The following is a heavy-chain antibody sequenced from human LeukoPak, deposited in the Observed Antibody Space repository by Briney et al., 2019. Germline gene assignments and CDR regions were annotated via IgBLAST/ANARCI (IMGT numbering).Heavy chain of an antibody. V-gene: IGHV3-33*08. CDR3: AREWGRIAVAGGPGY. CDR2: IWYDGRTK. Sequence: GGSLRLSCAASGFTFSSYGMHWVRQAPGKGLEWVALIWYDGRTKFHADSVRGRFTISRDNSANTLYLQMSSLRVEDTAVYYCAREWGRIAVAGGPGYWGQGALVTVSS. D-gene: IGHD6-19*01. CDR1: GFTFSSYG. J-gene: IGHJ4*02.